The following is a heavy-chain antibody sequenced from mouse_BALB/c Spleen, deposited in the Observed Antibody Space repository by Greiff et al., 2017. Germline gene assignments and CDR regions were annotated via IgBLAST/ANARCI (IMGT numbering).Heavy chain of an antibody. D-gene: IGHD2-4*01. V-gene: IGHV1-69*01. CDR3: ARGGEDYDEEDAMDY. CDR1: GYTFTDYW. CDR2: IDTSDSYT. J-gene: IGHJ4*01. Sequence: QVQLQQPGAELVMPGASVKMSCKASGYTFTDYWMHWVKQRPGQGLEWIGAIDTSDSYTSYNQKFKGKATLTVDESSSTAYMQLSSLTSEDSAVYYCARGGEDYDEEDAMDYWGQGTSVTVSS.